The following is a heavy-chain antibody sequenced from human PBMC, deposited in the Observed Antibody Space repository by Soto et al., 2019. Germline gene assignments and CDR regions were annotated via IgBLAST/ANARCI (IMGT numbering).Heavy chain of an antibody. Sequence: EVQLLESGGGLVQPGGSLRVSCVVSGFRFSSYVMSWVRQAPGKGLEWVSAIASVGDTYHADSVKGRFTISRDNTKNTLYLQMNSLRAEDTAVYYCAKGSGSSRPYYFDHWGQGTPVTVSS. J-gene: IGHJ4*02. V-gene: IGHV3-23*01. CDR2: IASVGDT. CDR3: AKGSGSSRPYYFDH. CDR1: GFRFSSYV. D-gene: IGHD6-13*01.